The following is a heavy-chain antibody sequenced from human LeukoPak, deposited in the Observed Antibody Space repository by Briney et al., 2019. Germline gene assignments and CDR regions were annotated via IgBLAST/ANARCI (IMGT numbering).Heavy chain of an antibody. CDR1: GGSISSYY. CDR2: IYYSNT. D-gene: IGHD2-21*02. V-gene: IGHV4-59*08. CDR3: ARLKCGDYGLYYFDY. J-gene: IGHJ4*02. Sequence: SETLSLTCTVSGGSISSYYWSWIRQPPGKGLESNGYIYYSNTNYNPSLKSRVTISVDTSKNQFSLKLSSVTAADTAVYYCARLKCGDYGLYYFDYWGQGTLVTVSS.